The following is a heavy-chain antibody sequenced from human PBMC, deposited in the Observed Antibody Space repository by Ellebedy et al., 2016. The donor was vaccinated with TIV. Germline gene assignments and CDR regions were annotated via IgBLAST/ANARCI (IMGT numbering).Heavy chain of an antibody. CDR1: GGSISSYY. J-gene: IGHJ4*02. D-gene: IGHD3-16*01. V-gene: IGHV4-59*13. Sequence: SETLSLXCTVSGGSISSYYWSWIRQPPGKGLEWIGYIYYSGSTNYNPSLKSRVTISVDTSKNQFSLKLSSVTAADTAVYYCARHPLGEVRFWGQGTLVTVSS. CDR3: ARHPLGEVRF. CDR2: IYYSGST.